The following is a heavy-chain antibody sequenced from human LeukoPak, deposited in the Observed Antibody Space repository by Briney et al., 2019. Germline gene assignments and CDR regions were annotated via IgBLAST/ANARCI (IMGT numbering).Heavy chain of an antibody. CDR1: GGSISSGGYY. CDR2: IYHSGST. Sequence: SETLSLTCTVSGGSISSGGYYWSWIRQPPGKGLEWIGYIYHSGSTYYNPSLKSRVTISVDRSKNQFSLKLSSVTAADTAVYYCARVSLVVVPAANNWFDPWSQGTLVTVSS. D-gene: IGHD2-2*01. V-gene: IGHV4-30-2*01. J-gene: IGHJ5*02. CDR3: ARVSLVVVPAANNWFDP.